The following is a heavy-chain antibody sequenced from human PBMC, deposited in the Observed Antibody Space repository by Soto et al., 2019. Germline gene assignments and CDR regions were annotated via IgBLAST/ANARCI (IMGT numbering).Heavy chain of an antibody. J-gene: IGHJ2*01. CDR2: ISWNSGSI. Sequence: SLRLSCAASGFTFDDYAMHWVRQAPGKGLEWVSGISWNSGSIGYADSVKGRFTISRDNAKNSLYLQMNSLRAEDTALYYCAKGSGPSVIVVVESWYFDLWGRGTLVTVSS. CDR3: AKGSGPSVIVVVESWYFDL. CDR1: GFTFDDYA. V-gene: IGHV3-9*01. D-gene: IGHD2-21*01.